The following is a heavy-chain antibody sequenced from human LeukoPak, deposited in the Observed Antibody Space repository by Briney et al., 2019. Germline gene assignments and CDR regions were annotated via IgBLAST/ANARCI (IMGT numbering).Heavy chain of an antibody. V-gene: IGHV3-20*04. CDR1: GFTFDDYG. CDR2: INWNGGST. J-gene: IGHJ4*02. CDR3: ARDFYSAQFDY. D-gene: IGHD2-21*01. Sequence: GGSLRLSCAASGFTFDDYGMSWVRQAPGKGLEWVSGINWNGGSTGYADSVKGRFTITRDNAKNSLYLQMNSLRAEDTALYYCARDFYSAQFDYWGQGTLVAVSS.